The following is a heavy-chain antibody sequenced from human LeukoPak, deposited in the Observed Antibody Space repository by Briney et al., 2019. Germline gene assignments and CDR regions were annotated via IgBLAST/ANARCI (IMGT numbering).Heavy chain of an antibody. CDR3: AKDIGRFPHALDI. CDR1: GFTFDDYA. CDR2: ISWNSGSI. D-gene: IGHD2-21*01. Sequence: GRSLRLSCAASGFTFDDYAMHWVRQAPGKGLEWVSGISWNSGSIGYADSVKGRFTTSRDNAKNSLYLQMNSLRAEDTALYYCAKDIGRFPHALDIWGQGTMVTVSS. V-gene: IGHV3-9*01. J-gene: IGHJ3*02.